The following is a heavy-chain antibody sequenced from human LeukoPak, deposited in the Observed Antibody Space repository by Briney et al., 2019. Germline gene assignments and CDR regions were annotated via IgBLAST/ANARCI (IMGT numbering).Heavy chain of an antibody. CDR2: IYTSGST. J-gene: IGHJ4*02. CDR3: ARLYGSGSYYNY. CDR1: GDSISSYY. Sequence: SETLSLTCTVSGDSISSYYWSWIRQPAGKGLEWIGRIYTSGSTNYNPSLKSRVTISVDTSKNQFSLKLSSVTAADTAVYYCARLYGSGSYYNYWGQGTLVTVSS. V-gene: IGHV4-4*07. D-gene: IGHD3-10*01.